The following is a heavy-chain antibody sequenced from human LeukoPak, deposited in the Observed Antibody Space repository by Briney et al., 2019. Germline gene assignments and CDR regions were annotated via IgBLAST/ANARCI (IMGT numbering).Heavy chain of an antibody. CDR3: ASNPDSGTYYESYYFDY. V-gene: IGHV4-39*07. J-gene: IGHJ4*02. D-gene: IGHD1-26*01. Sequence: SETLSLTCAVSGGSISRSSYHWGFIRQPPGKGLEWIGIIYYSGSTYYNPSLKSRVTISGDTSKNQFSLKLSSVTAADTAVYFCASNPDSGTYYESYYFDYWGQGTLVTVSS. CDR1: GGSISRSSYH. CDR2: IYYSGST.